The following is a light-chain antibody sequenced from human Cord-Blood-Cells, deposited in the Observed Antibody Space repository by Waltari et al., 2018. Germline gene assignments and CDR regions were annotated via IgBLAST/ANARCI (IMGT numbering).Light chain of an antibody. CDR1: QSISSY. CDR2: AAS. CDR3: QQSYSTPLT. Sequence: DIQSTQSPSPLSASVGDRVTIPCRASQSISSYLNWYQQKPGKSPKLLIYAASSLQSGVPSRFSGSGSGTDFTLTISSLQPEDFATYYCQQSYSTPLTFGGGTKVEIK. V-gene: IGKV1-39*01. J-gene: IGKJ4*01.